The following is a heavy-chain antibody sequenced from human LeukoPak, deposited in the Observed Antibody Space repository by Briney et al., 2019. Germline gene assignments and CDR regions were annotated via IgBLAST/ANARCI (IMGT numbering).Heavy chain of an antibody. CDR1: GFTFSSYG. V-gene: IGHV3-30*02. D-gene: IGHD2-2*01. Sequence: GGSLRLSCAASGFTFSSYGMHWVRQAPGKGLEWVAFIRYDGSNKYYADSVKGRFTISRDNSKNTLCLQMNSLRAEDTAVYYCAKDRVAVPAAPSPFDYWGQGTLVTVSS. J-gene: IGHJ4*02. CDR3: AKDRVAVPAAPSPFDY. CDR2: IRYDGSNK.